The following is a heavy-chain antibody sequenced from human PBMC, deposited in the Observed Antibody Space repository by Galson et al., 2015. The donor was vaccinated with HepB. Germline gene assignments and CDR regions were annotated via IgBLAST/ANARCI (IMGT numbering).Heavy chain of an antibody. V-gene: IGHV5-51*01. J-gene: IGHJ4*02. Sequence: QSGAEVKMPGESLRISCKGSGYYFTSYWIGWVRQMPGKGLEYMGIIYCGDSETRYSPSFLGQVTISADKSISTAYLQWSNLKASDTAIYYCARQSSPTSGWTNWGQGTLVTVSS. CDR3: ARQSSPTSGWTN. CDR2: IYCGDSET. CDR1: GYYFTSYW. D-gene: IGHD6-19*01.